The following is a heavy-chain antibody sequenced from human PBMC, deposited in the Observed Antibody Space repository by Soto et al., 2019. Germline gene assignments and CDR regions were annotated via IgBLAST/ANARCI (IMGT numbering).Heavy chain of an antibody. D-gene: IGHD5-12*01. Sequence: GGSLRLSCAASGFTFSSYSMNWVRQAPGKGLEWVSSISSSSSYIYYADSVKGRFTISRDNAKNSLYLQMNSLRAEDTAVYYCARELQEMATILAFDIWGQGTMVTVSS. CDR2: ISSSSSYI. CDR3: ARELQEMATILAFDI. J-gene: IGHJ3*02. CDR1: GFTFSSYS. V-gene: IGHV3-21*01.